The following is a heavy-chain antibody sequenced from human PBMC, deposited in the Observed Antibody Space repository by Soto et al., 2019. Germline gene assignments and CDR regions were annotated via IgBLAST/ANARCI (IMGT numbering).Heavy chain of an antibody. CDR3: GGAYGSDDS. D-gene: IGHD3-10*01. J-gene: IGHJ5*01. CDR1: GCGLSFSNYY. CDR2: ISSSGHMT. V-gene: IGHV3-11*04. Sequence: GGSLRLSCAASGCGLSFSNYYMNWFRQAPGKGLEWVSSISSSGHMTFYAPSVNGRFTISRDNGRNSLYLQMYSLRSEDTGVYFCGGAYGSDDSWGTGTLGTVSS.